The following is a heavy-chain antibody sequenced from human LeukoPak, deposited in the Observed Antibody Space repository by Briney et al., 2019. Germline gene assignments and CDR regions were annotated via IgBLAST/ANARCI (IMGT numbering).Heavy chain of an antibody. V-gene: IGHV4-59*08. J-gene: IGHJ6*02. D-gene: IGHD6-6*01. CDR1: GGSISGYY. Sequence: PSETLSLTCTVSGGSISGYYWSWIRQPPGKGLEWVGYISYSGTTTYNPSLKSGVTISETTSTNHFSLRLSPVTAADAAVYYCSRHGRYSPSSLDAWGRGTTVTVSS. CDR3: SRHGRYSPSSLDA. CDR2: ISYSGTT.